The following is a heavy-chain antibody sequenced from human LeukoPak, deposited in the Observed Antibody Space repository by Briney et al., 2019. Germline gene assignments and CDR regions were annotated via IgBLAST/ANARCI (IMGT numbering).Heavy chain of an antibody. D-gene: IGHD2-15*01. CDR2: ISPNSGGT. Sequence: GASVKVSCKASGYTFTRYYMHWVRQAPGQGLEWMGWISPNSGGTNYAQKFQGRVTMTRDTSISTAYMELSRLRSDDTAVYYCARGYCSGGSCPPHWFDPWGQGTLVTVSS. CDR3: ARGYCSGGSCPPHWFDP. V-gene: IGHV1-2*02. J-gene: IGHJ5*02. CDR1: GYTFTRYY.